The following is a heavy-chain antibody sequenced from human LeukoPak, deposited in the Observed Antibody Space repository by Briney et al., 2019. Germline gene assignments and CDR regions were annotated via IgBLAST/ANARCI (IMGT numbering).Heavy chain of an antibody. Sequence: ASVKVSCKASGYSFTTFGITWVRQAPGQGLEWMAWLSAHIGDTNYSQKFQGRVTVTSDTSTSTAYMELRSLKSDDTAVYFCARVAFSKYHYYMDVWGKGTTVTVSS. J-gene: IGHJ6*03. CDR3: ARVAFSKYHYYMDV. D-gene: IGHD4-11*01. CDR1: GYSFTTFG. V-gene: IGHV1-18*01. CDR2: LSAHIGDT.